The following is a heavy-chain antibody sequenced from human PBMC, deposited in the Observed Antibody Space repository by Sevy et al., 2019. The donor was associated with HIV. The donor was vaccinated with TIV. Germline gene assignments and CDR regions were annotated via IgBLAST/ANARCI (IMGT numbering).Heavy chain of an antibody. CDR2: TSGSGGST. D-gene: IGHD3-16*01. J-gene: IGHJ4*02. Sequence: GGSLRLSCEASGFSFSNYGMNWVRQAPGKGLEWVSGTSGSGGSTYYADSVKGRFTISRDNSKNTLYLQMNSLRAEDTAVYSCAKDGESHVWGSHYDYWGQGTLVTVSS. CDR3: AKDGESHVWGSHYDY. CDR1: GFSFSNYG. V-gene: IGHV3-23*01.